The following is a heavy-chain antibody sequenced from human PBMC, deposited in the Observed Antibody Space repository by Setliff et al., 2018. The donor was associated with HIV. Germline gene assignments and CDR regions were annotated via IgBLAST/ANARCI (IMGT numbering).Heavy chain of an antibody. J-gene: IGHJ4*02. CDR1: GFRFRSYG. CDR2: IWFDGNKK. Sequence: PGGSLRLSCAASGFRFRSYGMHWVRQAPGKGLEWVAIIWFDGNKKYYVDSVKGRFTISRDNAKNSLYLQMNSLRAEDTAVYYCASVLRYYGSGSYPFGYWGQGTLVTVSS. D-gene: IGHD3-10*01. CDR3: ASVLRYYGSGSYPFGY. V-gene: IGHV3-33*08.